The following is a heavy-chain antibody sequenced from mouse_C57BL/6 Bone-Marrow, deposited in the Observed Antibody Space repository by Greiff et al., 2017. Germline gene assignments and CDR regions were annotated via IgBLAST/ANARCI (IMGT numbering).Heavy chain of an antibody. J-gene: IGHJ1*03. Sequence: QVQLQQPGAELVMPGASVQLSCKASGYTFTSYWMHWVKQRPGQGLEWIGEIDPSDSYTNYNHKFKGKSTLTVDTSSSTAYMQLSSLTSEDSAVYYCARDYEWYFDVWGTGTTVTVSS. CDR3: ARDYEWYFDV. V-gene: IGHV1-69*01. CDR1: GYTFTSYW. D-gene: IGHD2-4*01. CDR2: IDPSDSYT.